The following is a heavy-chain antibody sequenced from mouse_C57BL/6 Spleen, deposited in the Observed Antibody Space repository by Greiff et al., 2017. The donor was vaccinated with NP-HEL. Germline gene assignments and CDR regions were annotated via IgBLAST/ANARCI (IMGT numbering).Heavy chain of an antibody. J-gene: IGHJ4*01. CDR3: ARGKSITTVVRYAMDY. V-gene: IGHV1-72*01. D-gene: IGHD1-1*01. CDR2: IDPNSGGT. Sequence: QVQLQQSGAELVKPGASVKLSCKASGYTFTSYWMHWVKQRPGRGLEWIGRIDPNSGGTKYNEKFKSKATLTVDKPSSTAYMQLSSLTSEDSAVYYCARGKSITTVVRYAMDYWGQGTSVTVSS. CDR1: GYTFTSYW.